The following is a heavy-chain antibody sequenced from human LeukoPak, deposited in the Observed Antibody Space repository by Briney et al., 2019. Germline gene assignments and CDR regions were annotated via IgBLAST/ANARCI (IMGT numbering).Heavy chain of an antibody. Sequence: GESLRLSCAASGFTFSSYMMTWVRQAPGKGLEWVANIKPDGGEKFYVDSVRGRFTISRDNSKNTLYLQMNSLRAEDTALYYCAKGFTYGSNYFDSWGQGTLVTVSS. CDR3: AKGFTYGSNYFDS. V-gene: IGHV3-7*01. CDR1: GFTFSSYM. D-gene: IGHD3-10*01. J-gene: IGHJ4*02. CDR2: IKPDGGEK.